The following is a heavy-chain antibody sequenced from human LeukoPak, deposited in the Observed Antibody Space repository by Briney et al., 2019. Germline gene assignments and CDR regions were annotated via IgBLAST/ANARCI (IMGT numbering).Heavy chain of an antibody. D-gene: IGHD1-26*01. Sequence: SETLSLTCTVSGGSSSSSSYYWGWIRQPPGKGLEWIGSIYYSGSTYYNPSLKSRVTISVDTSKNQFSLKLSSVTAADTAVYYCARVGVGATTLNYFDYWGQGTLVTVSS. CDR1: GGSSSSSSYY. CDR3: ARVGVGATTLNYFDY. V-gene: IGHV4-39*01. CDR2: IYYSGST. J-gene: IGHJ4*02.